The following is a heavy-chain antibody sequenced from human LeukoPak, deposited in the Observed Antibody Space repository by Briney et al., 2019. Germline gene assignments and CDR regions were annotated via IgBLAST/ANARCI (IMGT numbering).Heavy chain of an antibody. CDR1: GGSIITHY. D-gene: IGHD2/OR15-2a*01. CDR3: ARASFSSPGNFDY. J-gene: IGHJ4*02. Sequence: PSETLSLTCIVSGGSIITHYWSWIRQPPGKGLEWIGYVYHTGSTKYNPSLESRITISVDTSKNQFSLNLNSLTAADTAVYYCARASFSSPGNFDYWGQGTLVAVSS. CDR2: VYHTGST. V-gene: IGHV4-59*11.